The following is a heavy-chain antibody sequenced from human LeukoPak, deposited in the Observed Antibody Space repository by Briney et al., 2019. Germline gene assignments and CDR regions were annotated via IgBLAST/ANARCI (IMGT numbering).Heavy chain of an antibody. CDR2: IYHSGST. Sequence: SQTLSLTCAVFGGSISSGGYSWSWIRQPPGKGLEWIGYIYHSGSTYYNPSLKSRVTISVDRSKNQFSLKLSSVTAADTAVYYCASYGSGSYYYGFDPWGQGTLVTVSS. CDR1: GGSISSGGYS. V-gene: IGHV4-30-2*01. CDR3: ASYGSGSYYYGFDP. D-gene: IGHD3-10*01. J-gene: IGHJ5*02.